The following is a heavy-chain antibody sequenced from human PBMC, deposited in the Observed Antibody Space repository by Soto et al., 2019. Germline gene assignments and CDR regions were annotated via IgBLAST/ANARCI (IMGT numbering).Heavy chain of an antibody. V-gene: IGHV4-4*02. J-gene: IGHJ4*02. D-gene: IGHD3-9*01. CDR3: ARYDYGSGDDYDILTGYHRGALNDY. CDR1: GDSISSFNW. CDR2: IHHSGST. Sequence: SETLSLTCAVSGDSISSFNWWSWVRHSPGKGLEWIGEIHHSGSTNYNPSLKSRVTISVDKSKNQFSLKLSSVTAADTAVYYCARYDYGSGDDYDILTGYHRGALNDYWGQGTLVTVSS.